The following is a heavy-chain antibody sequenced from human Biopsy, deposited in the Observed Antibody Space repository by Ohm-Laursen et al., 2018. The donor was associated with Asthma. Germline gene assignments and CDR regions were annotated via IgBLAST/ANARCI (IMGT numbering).Heavy chain of an antibody. CDR2: VEHTGNA. V-gene: IGHV4-34*01. D-gene: IGHD2-15*01. CDR1: GGSFRGYY. Sequence: GTLSLTCAVYGGSFRGYYWTWIRQPPGKGLEWIGEVEHTGNANYNPSLKSRVTISVDTTKNQFSLKLSSATAADTAVYYCARVPTTLRYFDLWGRGTLVTVSS. J-gene: IGHJ2*01. CDR3: ARVPTTLRYFDL.